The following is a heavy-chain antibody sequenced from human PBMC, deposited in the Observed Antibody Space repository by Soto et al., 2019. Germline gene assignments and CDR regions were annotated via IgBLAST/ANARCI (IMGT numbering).Heavy chain of an antibody. V-gene: IGHV4-31*03. CDR2: IDYSSST. Sequence: TLSLTCTVSGGSISSGGYYWSWIRQHPGKGLEWIGYIDYSSSTYYNPSLKSRVTISVDTSKNQFSLKLSSVTAADTAVYYCAREAPGDYDSSGTVDYWGQGTLVTVSS. CDR1: GGSISSGGYY. D-gene: IGHD3-22*01. J-gene: IGHJ4*02. CDR3: AREAPGDYDSSGTVDY.